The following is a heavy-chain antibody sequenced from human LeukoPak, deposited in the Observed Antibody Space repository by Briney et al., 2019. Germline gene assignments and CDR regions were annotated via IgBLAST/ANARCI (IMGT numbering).Heavy chain of an antibody. CDR2: IYYSGST. V-gene: IGHV4-59*01. CDR1: GGSISSYY. J-gene: IGHJ4*02. D-gene: IGHD6-19*01. CDR3: ASNDSSGWKRGFDY. Sequence: PSETLSLTCTVSGGSISSYYWSWIRQPPGKGLEWIGYIYYSGSTNYNPSLKSRVTISVDTSKNQFSLKLTSVTAADTAVYYCASNDSSGWKRGFDYWGQGTLVTVSS.